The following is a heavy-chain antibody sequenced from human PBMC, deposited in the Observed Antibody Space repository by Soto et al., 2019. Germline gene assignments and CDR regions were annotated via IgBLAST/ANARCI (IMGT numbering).Heavy chain of an antibody. Sequence: ASVKVSGKASGYTLTGDAMNWVRQAPGQSLEWMGWVNGGNGDTKYSQRFQDRVTITRDTSANTVYMELSSLTSEDTAIYYCARGPLSLSSADFRWGRRTPLTAPQ. CDR2: VNGGNGDT. D-gene: IGHD2-2*01. CDR1: GYTLTGDA. CDR3: ARGPLSLSSADFR. J-gene: IGHJ4*02. V-gene: IGHV1-3*01.